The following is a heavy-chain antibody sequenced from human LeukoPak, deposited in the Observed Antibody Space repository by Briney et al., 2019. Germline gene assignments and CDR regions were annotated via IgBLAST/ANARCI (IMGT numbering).Heavy chain of an antibody. D-gene: IGHD2-2*01. Sequence: GGSPRLSCAASGFTFSSHNMNWVRHAPGPGLEWVSSISSSSSYIYYADSVKGRFTISRDNAKNSLYLQMNSLRAEDTALYYCARATHCSSTSCSGYYYYGMDVWGQGTTVTVSS. V-gene: IGHV3-21*01. J-gene: IGHJ6*02. CDR2: ISSSSSYI. CDR1: GFTFSSHN. CDR3: ARATHCSSTSCSGYYYYGMDV.